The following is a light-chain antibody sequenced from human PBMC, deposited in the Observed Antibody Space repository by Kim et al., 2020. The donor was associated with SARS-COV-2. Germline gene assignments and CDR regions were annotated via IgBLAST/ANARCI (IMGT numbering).Light chain of an antibody. J-gene: IGLJ2*01. CDR1: SLRSYY. CDR2: GKN. V-gene: IGLV3-19*01. CDR3: NSRDSNDYVV. Sequence: SSELTHDPAVSVALGQTVRITCQGDSLRSYYATWYQQKPGQAPIPVIYGKNNRPSGIPDRFSGSSSGNTASLTITGTQAGDEADYYCNSRDSNDYVVFGGGTKLTVL.